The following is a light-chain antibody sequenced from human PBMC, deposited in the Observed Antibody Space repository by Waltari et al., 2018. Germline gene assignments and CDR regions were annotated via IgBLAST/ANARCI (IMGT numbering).Light chain of an antibody. CDR2: RSD. CDR1: SSNIGRNS. V-gene: IGLV1-44*01. Sequence: QSLLTPPPSISGAPGQRVTISFSGGSSNIGRNSFTWYAQVPGTTPKLLMYRSDQRPSGVSDRFSGSKSGTSASLAITGLLSADEADYICATWDDSLNAWIFGGGTRLTVL. CDR3: ATWDDSLNAWI. J-gene: IGLJ2*01.